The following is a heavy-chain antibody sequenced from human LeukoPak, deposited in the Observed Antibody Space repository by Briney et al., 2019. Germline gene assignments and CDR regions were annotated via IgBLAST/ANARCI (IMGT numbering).Heavy chain of an antibody. J-gene: IGHJ4*02. V-gene: IGHV1-2*02. Sequence: ASVKVSCKASGYTFTGYYMHWVRQAPGQGLEWMGWINPNSGGTNYAQKFQGRVTMTRDMSISTAYMELSRLRSDDTAVYYRAITMIVVVTTPFDYWGQGTLVTVSS. CDR3: AITMIVVVTTPFDY. CDR2: INPNSGGT. D-gene: IGHD3-22*01. CDR1: GYTFTGYY.